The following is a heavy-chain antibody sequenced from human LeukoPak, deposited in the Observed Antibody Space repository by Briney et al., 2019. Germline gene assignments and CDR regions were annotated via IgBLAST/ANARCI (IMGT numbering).Heavy chain of an antibody. Sequence: PGGSLRLSCAASGFTFSSYAISWVRQAPGKGLEWVSAISGSGGSTYYADSVKGRFTISRDNSKNTLYLQMNSLRAEDTAVYYCAMGSGVVVVAASSFDYWGQGTLVTVSS. CDR1: GFTFSSYA. CDR3: AMGSGVVVVAASSFDY. J-gene: IGHJ4*02. V-gene: IGHV3-23*01. D-gene: IGHD2-15*01. CDR2: ISGSGGST.